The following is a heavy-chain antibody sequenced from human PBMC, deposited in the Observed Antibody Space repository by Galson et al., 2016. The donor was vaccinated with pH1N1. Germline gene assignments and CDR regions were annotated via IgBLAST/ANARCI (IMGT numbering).Heavy chain of an antibody. CDR2: ISFRGTT. D-gene: IGHD4/OR15-4a*01. Sequence: TLSLTCTVSGAYLSSANSYWNWIRQRPNKGLEWIGFISFRGTTDYNPSLRSRVTISVGTSENQFSLNLSSVTAADTAVYYCVRIGATYGVYWGQGTLVTVSS. J-gene: IGHJ4*02. CDR1: GAYLSSANSY. CDR3: VRIGATYGVY. V-gene: IGHV4-31*03.